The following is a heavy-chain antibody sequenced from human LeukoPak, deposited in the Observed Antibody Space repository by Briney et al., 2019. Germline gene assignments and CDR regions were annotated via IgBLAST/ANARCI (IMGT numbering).Heavy chain of an antibody. J-gene: IGHJ4*02. CDR3: ARETSRLICGVVYLDY. CDR1: GGSISSGDYY. D-gene: IGHD3-3*01. V-gene: IGHV4-30-4*08. Sequence: SETLSLTCTVSGGSISSGDYYWSWIRQPPGKGLEWIGYIYYSGSTYYNVSLRSRVTISVDKSKNQFHLKLSSVTAADADVCSFARETSRLICGVVYLDYWGQGTLVTVSS. CDR2: IYYSGST.